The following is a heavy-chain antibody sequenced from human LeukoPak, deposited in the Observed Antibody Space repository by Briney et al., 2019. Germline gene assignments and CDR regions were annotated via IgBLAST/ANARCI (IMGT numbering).Heavy chain of an antibody. CDR1: GVTLTNYA. CDR2: ISSRSRYI. Sequence: SCKASGVTLTNYAMNWVRQAPGKGLEWVSAISSRSRYIYYADSVKGRFTISRDNAKNSLYLQMNSLRAEDTAVYYCARGGGYCGGDCYGIDYWGQGTLVTVSS. CDR3: ARGGGYCGGDCYGIDY. D-gene: IGHD2-21*01. J-gene: IGHJ4*02. V-gene: IGHV3-21*01.